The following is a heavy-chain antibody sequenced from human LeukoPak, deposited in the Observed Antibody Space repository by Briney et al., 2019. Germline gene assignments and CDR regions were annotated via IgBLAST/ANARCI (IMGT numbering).Heavy chain of an antibody. D-gene: IGHD6-6*01. V-gene: IGHV3-7*01. Sequence: GGSLRLSCAASGFTFSSYWMSWVRQAPGKGLEWVANIKQDGSEKYYMDSVKGRFTISRDNAKNSLYLQMNSLRAEDTAVYYCARERSSSSSFFDYWGQGTLVTVSS. CDR1: GFTFSSYW. CDR3: ARERSSSSSFFDY. J-gene: IGHJ4*02. CDR2: IKQDGSEK.